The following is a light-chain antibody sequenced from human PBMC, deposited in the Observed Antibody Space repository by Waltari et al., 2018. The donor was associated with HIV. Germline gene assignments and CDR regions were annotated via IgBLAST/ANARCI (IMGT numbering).Light chain of an antibody. Sequence: QSALTQPASVSGSPGQSITITCTGTRADVGGHNHVAWYQQKIDSPPKLIIAAVTHRPSGVSGRFSGSKSGNTASLTITGLRPDDEAVYFCSSYTRSISVIFGGGTRLIV. V-gene: IGLV2-14*01. CDR3: SSYTRSISVI. J-gene: IGLJ2*01. CDR2: AVT. CDR1: RADVGGHNH.